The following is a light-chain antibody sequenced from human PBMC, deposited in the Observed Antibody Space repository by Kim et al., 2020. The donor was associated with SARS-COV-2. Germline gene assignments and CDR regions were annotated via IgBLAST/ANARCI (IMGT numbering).Light chain of an antibody. Sequence: VSPGKRASLSCRASQSVYSNLAWYQQKPGQAPRLLFYGASTRAPGVPARFSGSGSGTEFTLTISSLQSEDFAVYYCQHYNNWPEYTFGQGTKLEIK. V-gene: IGKV3-15*01. CDR3: QHYNNWPEYT. CDR1: QSVYSN. J-gene: IGKJ2*01. CDR2: GAS.